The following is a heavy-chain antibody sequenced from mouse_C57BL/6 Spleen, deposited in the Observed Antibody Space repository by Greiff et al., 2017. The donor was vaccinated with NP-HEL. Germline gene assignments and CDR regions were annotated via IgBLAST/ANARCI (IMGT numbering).Heavy chain of an antibody. CDR3: ARGTTGYYYAMDY. V-gene: IGHV1-82*01. Sequence: QVHVKQSGPELVKPGASVKISCKASGYAFSSSWMNWVKQRPGKGLEWIGRIYPGDGDTNYNGKFKGKATLTADKSSSTAYMQLSSLTSEDSAVYFCARGTTGYYYAMDYWGQGTSVTVSS. CDR1: GYAFSSSW. J-gene: IGHJ4*01. CDR2: IYPGDGDT. D-gene: IGHD1-1*01.